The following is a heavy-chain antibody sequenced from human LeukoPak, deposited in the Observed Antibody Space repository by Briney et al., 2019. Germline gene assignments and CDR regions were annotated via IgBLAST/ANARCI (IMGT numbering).Heavy chain of an antibody. CDR1: GFTFSNYA. J-gene: IGHJ4*02. CDR3: ARDSYGADY. Sequence: PGRSLRLSCAASGFTFSNYAMHWVRQAPDKGLEWVAVISYDGSNKYFADSVKGRFTISRDNSKNTLYLQMNSLRAEDTAAYYCARDSYGADYWGQGTLVTVSS. CDR2: ISYDGSNK. V-gene: IGHV3-30*04. D-gene: IGHD4-17*01.